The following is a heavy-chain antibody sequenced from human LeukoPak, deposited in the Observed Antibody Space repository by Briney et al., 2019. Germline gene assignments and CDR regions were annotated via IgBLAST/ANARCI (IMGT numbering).Heavy chain of an antibody. V-gene: IGHV1-2*06. CDR3: ARSTIFGVVAADY. J-gene: IGHJ4*02. D-gene: IGHD3-3*01. CDR2: INPNSGGT. Sequence: ASVKDSCQASGYTFTGYYMHWVRQAPGQGLEWMGRINPNSGGTNYAQKFQGRVPMTRDTSISTAYMKLSRLRSEDTAVYYCARSTIFGVVAADYWGQGTLVTVSS. CDR1: GYTFTGYY.